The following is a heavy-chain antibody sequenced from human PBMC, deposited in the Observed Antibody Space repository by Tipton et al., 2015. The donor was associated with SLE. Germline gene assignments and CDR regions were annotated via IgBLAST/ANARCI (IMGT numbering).Heavy chain of an antibody. D-gene: IGHD4-11*01. CDR2: IYTNENT. CDR1: GGSISGHY. CDR3: AREFLNPVTTVHYYFDL. V-gene: IGHV4-4*07. Sequence: TLSLTCIVSGGSISGHYWSWIRQPAGGGLEWIGRIYTNENTNYNPSLKSRVTMSVDTSKNHFSLKLISVTAADTAVYYCAREFLNPVTTVHYYFDLWGRGTLVTVSS. J-gene: IGHJ2*01.